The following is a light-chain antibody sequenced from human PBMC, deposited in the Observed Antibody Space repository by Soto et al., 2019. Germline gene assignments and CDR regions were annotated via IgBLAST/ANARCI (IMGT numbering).Light chain of an antibody. Sequence: DIQMTQSPSTLSASVGDRVTITCRASQTISTWLAWYQQKPGKAPNLLISRASSLERGVPSRFSGSGSGTEFTLTISSLQPDDFATYYCQHYNDYPLTFGGGTKVEIK. J-gene: IGKJ4*01. V-gene: IGKV1-5*03. CDR1: QTISTW. CDR2: RAS. CDR3: QHYNDYPLT.